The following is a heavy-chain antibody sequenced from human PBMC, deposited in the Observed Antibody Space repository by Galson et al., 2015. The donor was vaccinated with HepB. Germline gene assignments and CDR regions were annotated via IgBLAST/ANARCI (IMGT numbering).Heavy chain of an antibody. Sequence: SLRLSCAASGFTFSSYPMNWVRQAPGKGLEWISYITSSSNVIYYADSVKGRFTISRDNAKNSVYLQMNSLRDEDTAVYYCARDSSRPYYYEISGYYWVYSDYCGQGTLVTVSS. CDR3: ARDSSRPYYYEISGYYWVYSDY. CDR1: GFTFSSYP. CDR2: ITSSSNVI. D-gene: IGHD3-22*01. J-gene: IGHJ4*02. V-gene: IGHV3-48*02.